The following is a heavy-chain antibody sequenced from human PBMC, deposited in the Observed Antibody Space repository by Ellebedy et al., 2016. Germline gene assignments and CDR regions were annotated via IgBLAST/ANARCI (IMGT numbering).Heavy chain of an antibody. V-gene: IGHV4-61*02. CDR3: AQSSGWYGDWYFDL. D-gene: IGHD6-19*01. CDR2: IYTSGST. Sequence: SETLSLXXTVSGGSISSGSYYWSWIRQPAGKGLEWIGRIYTSGSTNYNPSLKSRVTMSVDTSKNQFSLKLSSVTAADTAVYYCAQSSGWYGDWYFDLWGRGTLVTVSS. J-gene: IGHJ2*01. CDR1: GGSISSGSYY.